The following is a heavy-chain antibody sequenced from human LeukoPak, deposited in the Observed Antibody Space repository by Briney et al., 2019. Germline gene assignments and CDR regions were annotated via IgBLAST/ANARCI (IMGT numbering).Heavy chain of an antibody. V-gene: IGHV3-7*03. CDR2: MNEYGSEI. Sequence: GGSLRLSCSVSGFIFRDFSMSWVRQAPGKGLEWVAEMNEYGSEIFYVDSVKGRFTISRDNGKNSLYLQMNRLRADDTAVYYCARRTALEQYFDYWGQGTLVTVSS. D-gene: IGHD1/OR15-1a*01. J-gene: IGHJ4*02. CDR3: ARRTALEQYFDY. CDR1: GFIFRDFS.